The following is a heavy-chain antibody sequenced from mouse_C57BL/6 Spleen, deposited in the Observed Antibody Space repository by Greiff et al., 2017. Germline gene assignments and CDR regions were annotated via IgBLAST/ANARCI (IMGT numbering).Heavy chain of an antibody. Sequence: QVQLQQSGAELARPGASVKLSCKASGYTFTSYGISWVKQRTGQGLEWIGEIYPRSGNTYYNAKFKGEATLTADKSSSTAYMELRSLTSEDSAVYFCARGDADWGQGTLVTVSA. CDR3: ARGDAD. CDR2: IYPRSGNT. J-gene: IGHJ3*01. V-gene: IGHV1-81*01. D-gene: IGHD2-13*01. CDR1: GYTFTSYG.